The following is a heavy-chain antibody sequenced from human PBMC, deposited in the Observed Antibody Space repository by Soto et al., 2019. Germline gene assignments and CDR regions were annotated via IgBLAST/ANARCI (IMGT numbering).Heavy chain of an antibody. CDR2: INSKTDGGTT. CDR1: GFTFSNAW. J-gene: IGHJ4*02. V-gene: IGHV3-15*01. CDR3: TTDYYDSSGYYFFDY. Sequence: PGGSLRLSCAASGFTFSNAWMSWVRQAPGKGLEWVGRINSKTDGGTTDYAAPVKGRFTISRDDSKNTLYMQMNSLKTEDTAVYYCTTDYYDSSGYYFFDYWGQGTLVTVSS. D-gene: IGHD3-22*01.